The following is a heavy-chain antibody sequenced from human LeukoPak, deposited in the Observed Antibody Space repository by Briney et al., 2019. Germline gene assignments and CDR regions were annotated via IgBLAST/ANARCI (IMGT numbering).Heavy chain of an antibody. V-gene: IGHV5-51*01. Sequence: LGESLKISCRGSGYSFTSYWIGWVRQMPGKGLEWMGIIYPGDSDTRYSPSFQGQVTISADKSISTAYLQWSSLKASDTAMYYCARGRMCKNLGYCSGGSCYDWFDPWGQGTLVTVSS. CDR1: GYSFTSYW. CDR2: IYPGDSDT. J-gene: IGHJ5*02. D-gene: IGHD2-15*01. CDR3: ARGRMCKNLGYCSGGSCYDWFDP.